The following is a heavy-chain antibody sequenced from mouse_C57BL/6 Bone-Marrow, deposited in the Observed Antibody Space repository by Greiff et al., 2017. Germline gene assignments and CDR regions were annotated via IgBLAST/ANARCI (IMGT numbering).Heavy chain of an antibody. Sequence: VQLQQSGAELVRPGTSVKMSCKASGYTFTNYWIGWAKQRPGHGLEWIGDIYPGGGYTNYNEKFKGKATLTADKSSSTAYMQFSSLTSEDSAIYHCARRRYGYLDVWGTGTTVTVSS. CDR3: ARRRYGYLDV. J-gene: IGHJ1*03. CDR2: IYPGGGYT. CDR1: GYTFTNYW. V-gene: IGHV1-63*01.